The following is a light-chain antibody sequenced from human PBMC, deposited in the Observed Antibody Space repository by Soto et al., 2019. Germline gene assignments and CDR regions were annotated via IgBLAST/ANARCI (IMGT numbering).Light chain of an antibody. Sequence: QSALAQPRSVSGSPGQLLTISCTGTSCDVDDYRYVSWYQQYPGKAPKLVIYDGTKRPSGVPDRFSGSNSGNTASLTISGLQAEDEADYYCCSYVTTPEIFXTGTKVTVL. CDR1: SCDVDDYRY. V-gene: IGLV2-11*01. J-gene: IGLJ1*01. CDR3: CSYVTTPEI. CDR2: DGT.